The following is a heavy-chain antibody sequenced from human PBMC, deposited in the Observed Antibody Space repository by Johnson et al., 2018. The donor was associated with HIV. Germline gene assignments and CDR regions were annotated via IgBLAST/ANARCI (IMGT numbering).Heavy chain of an antibody. D-gene: IGHD3-22*01. CDR3: ARETNYYDSSGGLGLDI. CDR2: ISYDGSKK. J-gene: IGHJ3*02. CDR1: GFTFSSYA. Sequence: QVLLVESGGGVVQPGRSLRLSCAASGFTFSSYAMHWVRQAPGKGLEWVAVISYDGSKKYYADSVKGRFTISRDNSKNTLYLQMNSLRAEDTAVYYCARETNYYDSSGGLGLDIWGQGTMVTVSS. V-gene: IGHV3-30*04.